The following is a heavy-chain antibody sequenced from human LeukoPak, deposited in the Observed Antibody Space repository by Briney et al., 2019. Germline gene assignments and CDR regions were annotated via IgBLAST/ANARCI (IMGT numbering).Heavy chain of an antibody. Sequence: SVKVSCKASGGTFSSYAVSWVRQAPGQGLEWMGRIIPIFGTANYAQKFQGRVTITTDESTSTAYMELSSLRSEDTAVYYCARDYRVAGVQFDYWGQGTLVTVSS. CDR2: IIPIFGTA. CDR3: ARDYRVAGVQFDY. J-gene: IGHJ4*02. CDR1: GGTFSSYA. D-gene: IGHD6-19*01. V-gene: IGHV1-69*05.